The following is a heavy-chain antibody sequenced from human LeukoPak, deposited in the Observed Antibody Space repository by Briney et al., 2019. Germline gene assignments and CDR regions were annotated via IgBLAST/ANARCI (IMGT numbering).Heavy chain of an antibody. D-gene: IGHD6-13*01. J-gene: IGHJ6*03. CDR2: IYTSGST. V-gene: IGHV4-4*07. CDR1: GGSISSYY. Sequence: SETLSLTCSVSGGSISSYYWSWIRQPAGKGLEWIGRIYTSGSTTYNPSLKSRVTISVDTSKNQFSLKLSSVTAADTAVYYCARVPTKRIAAAGNYYYYYMDVWGKGTTVTISS. CDR3: ARVPTKRIAAAGNYYYYYMDV.